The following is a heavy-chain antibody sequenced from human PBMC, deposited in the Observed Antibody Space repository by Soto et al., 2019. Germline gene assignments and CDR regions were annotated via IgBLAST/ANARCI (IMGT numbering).Heavy chain of an antibody. CDR2: MHYTGST. J-gene: IGHJ4*01. D-gene: IGHD3-16*02. CDR3: ARGGWSLDY. Sequence: QVQLQESGPGLLKPAETLSLTCIVFGGSISGYYWSWIRQSPGKGLEWIGYMHYTGSTDYNPSLKRRVTMSVDTSKNHFSLRLTSVTAADTAVYYCARGGWSLDYWGHGTLVTVSS. CDR1: GGSISGYY. V-gene: IGHV4-59*01.